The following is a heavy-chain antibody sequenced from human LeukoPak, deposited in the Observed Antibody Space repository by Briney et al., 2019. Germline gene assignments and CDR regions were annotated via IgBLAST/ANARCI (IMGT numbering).Heavy chain of an antibody. CDR3: AKDIRTNGVCYDFDY. CDR2: IQYDGSHE. J-gene: IGHJ4*02. D-gene: IGHD2-8*01. Sequence: GGSLRLPCAASEFTFSTSDMHWVRQAPGKGLEWVSFIQYDGSHENYSDSVKGRVTISRDNSRNTLYLQMNSLRAEDTAGYYCAKDIRTNGVCYDFDYWGQGTLVTVSS. V-gene: IGHV3-30*02. CDR1: EFTFSTSD.